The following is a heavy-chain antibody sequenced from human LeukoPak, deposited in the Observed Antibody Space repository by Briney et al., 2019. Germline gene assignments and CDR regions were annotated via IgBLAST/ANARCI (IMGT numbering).Heavy chain of an antibody. CDR2: IKQDGSEK. D-gene: IGHD2-2*01. CDR3: ARSLLGYRSSTSCLGGIDI. J-gene: IGHJ3*02. V-gene: IGHV3-7*01. Sequence: GGSLRLSCAASGFTFSSYWMSWVRQAPGKGLEWVANIKQDGSEKYYVDSVKGRFTISRDNAKNSLYLQMNSLRAEDTAVYYCARSLLGYRSSTSCLGGIDIWGQGTMVTVSS. CDR1: GFTFSSYW.